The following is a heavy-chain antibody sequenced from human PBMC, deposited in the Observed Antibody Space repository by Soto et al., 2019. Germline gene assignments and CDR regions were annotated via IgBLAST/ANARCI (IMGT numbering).Heavy chain of an antibody. V-gene: IGHV1-46*01. D-gene: IGHD4-17*01. CDR1: GYTFTSYY. CDR3: AREILDYGDYGYYGMDV. CDR2: INPSGGST. Sequence: ASVKVSCKASGYTFTSYYMHWVRQAPGQGLEWMGIINPSGGSTSYAQKFQGRVTMTRDTSTSTVYMELSSLRSEDTAVYYCAREILDYGDYGYYGMDVWGQGTTVTVSS. J-gene: IGHJ6*02.